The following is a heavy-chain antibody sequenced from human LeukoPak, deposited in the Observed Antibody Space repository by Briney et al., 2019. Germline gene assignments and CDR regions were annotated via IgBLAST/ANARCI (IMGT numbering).Heavy chain of an antibody. Sequence: QPGGSLRLSCAASGFTFSSYAMSWVRQAPGKGLEWVSYISSSSSTIYYADSVKGRFTISRDNAKNSLYLQMNSLRAEDTAVYYCARAHRSSWSSYYMDVWGKGTTVTVSS. CDR1: GFTFSSYA. J-gene: IGHJ6*03. V-gene: IGHV3-48*01. D-gene: IGHD6-13*01. CDR3: ARAHRSSWSSYYMDV. CDR2: ISSSSSTI.